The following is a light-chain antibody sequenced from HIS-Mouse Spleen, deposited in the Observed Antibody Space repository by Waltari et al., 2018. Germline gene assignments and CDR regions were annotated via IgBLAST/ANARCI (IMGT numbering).Light chain of an antibody. CDR3: SSYTSSSTVV. CDR1: SSDVGGYNY. J-gene: IGLJ2*01. CDR2: EVS. V-gene: IGLV2-14*01. Sequence: QSALTQPASVSGSPGQSITISCTGTSSDVGGYNYVSWYQQHPGNAPKLRLYEVSNRPSGVSNRFSGSKSGNTASLTISGLQAEDEADYYCSSYTSSSTVVFGGGTKLTVL.